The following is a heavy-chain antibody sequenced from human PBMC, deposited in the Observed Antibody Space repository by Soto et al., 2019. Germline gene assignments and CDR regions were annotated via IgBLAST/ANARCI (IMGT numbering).Heavy chain of an antibody. J-gene: IGHJ2*01. D-gene: IGHD3-16*01. CDR1: GFNFGNFG. Sequence: GGSLRLSCVASGFNFGNFGMHWFRQAPGKGLEWVTVISNDENIKQDSVRGRFAIARDNSKRTLFLQMNSLRVDDTAVYYCARDGWGSNWYFDLWGRGTLVTVSS. CDR3: ARDGWGSNWYFDL. V-gene: IGHV3-30*19. CDR2: ISNDENIK.